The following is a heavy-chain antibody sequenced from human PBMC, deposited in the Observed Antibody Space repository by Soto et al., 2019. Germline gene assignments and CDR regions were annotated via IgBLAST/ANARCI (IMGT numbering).Heavy chain of an antibody. D-gene: IGHD4-17*01. Sequence: SETLSLTCTVSGGSISSGDYYWSWIRQPPGKGLEWIGYIYYSGSTYYNPSLKSRVIISVDTSKNQFSLKLSSVTAADTAVYYCAIDYGDYYYYGMDVWGQGTTVTVSS. CDR1: GGSISSGDYY. CDR3: AIDYGDYYYYGMDV. J-gene: IGHJ6*02. CDR2: IYYSGST. V-gene: IGHV4-30-4*01.